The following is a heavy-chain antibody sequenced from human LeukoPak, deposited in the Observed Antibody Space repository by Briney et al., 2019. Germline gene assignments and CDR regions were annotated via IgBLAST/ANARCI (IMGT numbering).Heavy chain of an antibody. J-gene: IGHJ6*03. V-gene: IGHV1-69*01. CDR1: GGTFSSYA. Sequence: SVKVSCKASGGTFSSYAISWVRQAPGQGLEWMGGIIPIFGTANYAQKFQGRVTITADESTSTAYMELSSLRSEDTAVYYYASSVWRFGVYYYYYYMDVWGKGTTVTVSS. D-gene: IGHD6-19*01. CDR2: IIPIFGTA. CDR3: ASSVWRFGVYYYYYYMDV.